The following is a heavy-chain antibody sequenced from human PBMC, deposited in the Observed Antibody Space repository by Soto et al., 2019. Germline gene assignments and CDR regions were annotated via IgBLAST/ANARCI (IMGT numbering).Heavy chain of an antibody. J-gene: IGHJ4*02. D-gene: IGHD2-2*01. V-gene: IGHV3-23*01. Sequence: EVQLLESGGGLVQPGGSLSLSCAASGFTFSNYDISWVRQAPGKGLEWGSTISGGGGRLYYADSVKGRFTISRDNSKNTLYMQMNSLRAEDTAVYYCAKRPASLVCFDYWGQGTLVTVSS. CDR2: ISGGGGRL. CDR1: GFTFSNYD. CDR3: AKRPASLVCFDY.